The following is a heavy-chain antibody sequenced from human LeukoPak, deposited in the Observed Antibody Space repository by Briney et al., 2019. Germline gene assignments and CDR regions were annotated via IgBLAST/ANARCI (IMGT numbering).Heavy chain of an antibody. Sequence: SETPSLTCTVSGGSISSYYWSWIRQPPGKGLEWIGSIYYTGSSNYNPSLESRVTMSIDTSNNQFSLKLKSVTSADTAVYYCARMVGQLIEYYFDYWGRGTLVTVSS. CDR2: IYYTGSS. CDR3: ARMVGQLIEYYFDY. D-gene: IGHD1/OR15-1a*01. J-gene: IGHJ4*02. V-gene: IGHV4-59*01. CDR1: GGSISSYY.